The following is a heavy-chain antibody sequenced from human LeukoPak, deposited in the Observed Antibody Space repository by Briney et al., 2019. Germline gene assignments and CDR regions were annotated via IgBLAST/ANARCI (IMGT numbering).Heavy chain of an antibody. J-gene: IGHJ3*02. CDR1: GYTFTSYG. V-gene: IGHV1-18*01. CDR3: ATTVARIAVAGEWAFDI. CDR2: ISAYNGNT. Sequence: PGASVKVSCKASGYTFTSYGISWVRQAPGQGPEWMGWISAYNGNTNYAQKLQGRVTMTTDTSTSTAYMELRSLRSDDTAVYYCATTVARIAVAGEWAFDIWGQGTMVTVSS. D-gene: IGHD6-19*01.